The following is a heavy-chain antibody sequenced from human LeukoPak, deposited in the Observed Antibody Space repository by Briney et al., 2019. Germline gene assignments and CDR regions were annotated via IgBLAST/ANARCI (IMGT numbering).Heavy chain of an antibody. Sequence: GVSLRLSCEVAGVTSSSYSTKWVSQAPKNWLEWVSAIMGSGGSTYYADSVKGRFTLSRDNSKNTLYLQMNRLSAAATAVYYRAKDPGSGFQLGNGNWFDPWGQGTLVTVSS. D-gene: IGHD7-27*01. V-gene: IGHV3-23*01. J-gene: IGHJ5*02. CDR3: AKDPGSGFQLGNGNWFDP. CDR1: GVTSSSYS. CDR2: IMGSGGST.